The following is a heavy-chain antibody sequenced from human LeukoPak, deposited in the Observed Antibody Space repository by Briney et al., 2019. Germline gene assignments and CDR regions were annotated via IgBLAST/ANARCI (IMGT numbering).Heavy chain of an antibody. J-gene: IGHJ6*02. CDR2: INGEGSRI. CDR3: ARDPGYYYYGMDV. Sequence: GRSLRLSCAVTGFTLRTYWIYWGRNSPGRGQELVARINGEGSRISYADSVRGRFTISRDNAKNTAYLQMNSLRAEDTALYYCARDPGYYYYGMDVWGQGTTVVVSS. CDR1: GFTLRTYW. V-gene: IGHV3-74*01.